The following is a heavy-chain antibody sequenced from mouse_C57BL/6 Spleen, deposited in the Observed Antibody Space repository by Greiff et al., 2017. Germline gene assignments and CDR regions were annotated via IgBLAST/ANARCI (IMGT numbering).Heavy chain of an antibody. V-gene: IGHV1-18*01. Sequence: EVQLQQSGPELVKPGASVKIPCKASGYTFTDYNMDWVKQSHGKSLEWIGDINPNNGGTIYNQKFKGKATLTVDKSSSTAYMELRSLTSEDTAVXYCARPNYYGSSPYAMDYWGQGTSVTVSS. D-gene: IGHD1-1*01. J-gene: IGHJ4*01. CDR1: GYTFTDYN. CDR2: INPNNGGT. CDR3: ARPNYYGSSPYAMDY.